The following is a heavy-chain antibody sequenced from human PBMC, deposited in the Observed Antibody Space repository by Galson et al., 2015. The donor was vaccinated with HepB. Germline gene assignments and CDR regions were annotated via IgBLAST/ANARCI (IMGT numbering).Heavy chain of an antibody. D-gene: IGHD3-10*01. CDR3: AAGSGTHVPVRYFDY. J-gene: IGHJ4*02. CDR2: IYWDDDK. V-gene: IGHV2-5*02. CDR1: GFSLCTTGVG. Sequence: PALVNPTQTLTLPCTLTGFSLCTTGVGVGWIRQPPGKAVEWLALIYWDDDKRYSPSLKSRLTINKDTSRNQVVLTMTNMVPVDTATYYCAAGSGTHVPVRYFDYWGQGTLVTISS.